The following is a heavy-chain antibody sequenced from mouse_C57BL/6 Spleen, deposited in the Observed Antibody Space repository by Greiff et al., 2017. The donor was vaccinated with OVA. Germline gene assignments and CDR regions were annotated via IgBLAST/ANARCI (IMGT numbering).Heavy chain of an antibody. D-gene: IGHD2-4*01. CDR2: IHPNSGST. CDR3: ARDDYDGKGDY. J-gene: IGHJ2*01. V-gene: IGHV1-64*01. CDR1: GYTFTRYW. Sequence: VQLQQPGAELVKPGASVKLSCKASGYTFTRYWMHWVQQRPGPGLEWIGMIHPNSGSTNYNEKFKSKATLTVDKASSTAYMQLSSLTSEDSAVYYCARDDYDGKGDYWGQGTTLTVAS.